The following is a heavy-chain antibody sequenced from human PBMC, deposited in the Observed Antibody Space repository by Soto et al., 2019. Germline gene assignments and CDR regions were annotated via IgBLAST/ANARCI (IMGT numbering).Heavy chain of an antibody. V-gene: IGHV3-33*01. Sequence: GGSLRLSCAASGFTFSSYGMHWVRQAPGKGLEWVAVIWYDGSNKYYADSVKGRFTISRDNSKNTLYLQMNSLRAEDTAVYYCARDRQNTFPEAYYYYMDVWGKGTTVTVSS. CDR2: IWYDGSNK. CDR1: GFTFSSYG. CDR3: ARDRQNTFPEAYYYYMDV. J-gene: IGHJ6*03.